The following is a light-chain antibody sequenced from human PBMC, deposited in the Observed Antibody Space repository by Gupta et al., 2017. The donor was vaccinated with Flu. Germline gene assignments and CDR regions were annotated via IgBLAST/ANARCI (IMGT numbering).Light chain of an antibody. CDR1: RSDIGYYNY. Sequence: QSALTQPASVSGSPGQSITISCTGTRSDIGYYNYVSWYQQHPGKAPKLMIYEVSNRPSGVSNRFSGSKSGNTASLTISGLQAEDEADDYCSSYTSSTTLWVFGGGTKLTVL. V-gene: IGLV2-14*01. CDR2: EVS. J-gene: IGLJ3*02. CDR3: SSYTSSTTLWV.